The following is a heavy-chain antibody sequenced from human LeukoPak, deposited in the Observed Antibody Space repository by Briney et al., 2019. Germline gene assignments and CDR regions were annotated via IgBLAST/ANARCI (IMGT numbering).Heavy chain of an antibody. J-gene: IGHJ4*02. Sequence: GGSLSLSCAASGFTFDRYTMNWVRQAPGKGLEWVSYISSSGSTIYYADSVKGRFTISRDNAKNSLYLQMNSLRAEDTAVYYCARYKYYDSSVDYWGQGTLVTVSS. CDR2: ISSSGSTI. CDR3: ARYKYYDSSVDY. V-gene: IGHV3-48*03. CDR1: GFTFDRYT. D-gene: IGHD3-22*01.